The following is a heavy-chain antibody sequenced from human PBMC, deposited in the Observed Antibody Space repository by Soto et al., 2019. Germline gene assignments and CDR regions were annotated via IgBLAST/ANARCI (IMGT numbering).Heavy chain of an antibody. CDR1: GGSISSYY. V-gene: IGHV4-59*08. CDR3: ARQRRGGYWFAP. Sequence: SETLSLTCTVPGGSISSYYWSWIRQPPGKGLEWIGSIYKSGTTNYNPSLKSRITVSIDTSKNQFSLNLTSVTAADTALYYCARQRRGGYWFAPWGQGTPVTVSS. CDR2: IYKSGTT. J-gene: IGHJ5*02.